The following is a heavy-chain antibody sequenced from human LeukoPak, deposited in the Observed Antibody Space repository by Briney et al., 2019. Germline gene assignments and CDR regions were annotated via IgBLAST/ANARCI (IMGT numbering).Heavy chain of an antibody. D-gene: IGHD3-3*01. J-gene: IGHJ6*02. CDR3: AREAYDFWSGYRVNYYYYGMDV. CDR1: GFTFSSYW. Sequence: GGSLRLSCAASGFTFSSYWMSWVRQAPGKGLEWVANIKQDGSEKYYVDSVKGRFTISRDNAKNSLYLQMNSLRAEDTAVYYCAREAYDFWSGYRVNYYYYGMDVWGQGTTVTVSS. V-gene: IGHV3-7*01. CDR2: IKQDGSEK.